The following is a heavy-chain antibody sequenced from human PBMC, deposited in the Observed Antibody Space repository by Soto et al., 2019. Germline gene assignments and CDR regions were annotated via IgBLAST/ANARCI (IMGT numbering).Heavy chain of an antibody. CDR1: GGTFSSYA. V-gene: IGHV1-69*12. D-gene: IGHD3-22*01. CDR2: IIPIFGTA. CDR3: ARSARFYYDSSAIDY. J-gene: IGHJ4*02. Sequence: QVQLVQSGAEVKKPGSSVKVSCKASGGTFSSYAISWVRQAPGQGLEWMGGIIPIFGTANYAQKFEGRVTITADESTSTAYMELSSLRSEETAVYYCARSARFYYDSSAIDYWGQGTLVTVSS.